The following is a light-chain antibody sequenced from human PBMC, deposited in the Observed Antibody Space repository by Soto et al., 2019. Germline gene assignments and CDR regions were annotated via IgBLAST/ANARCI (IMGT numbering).Light chain of an antibody. CDR1: QSVSSSY. J-gene: IGKJ5*01. Sequence: EIVLTQSPGTLSLSPWERATRSCRASQSVSSSYLAWYQQKPGQAPRLLIYDASNRATGIPARFSGSGSGTDFSLTISSLEPEDFAVYYCQQYNNWPPITFGQGTRLEIK. CDR3: QQYNNWPPIT. V-gene: IGKV3-11*01. CDR2: DAS.